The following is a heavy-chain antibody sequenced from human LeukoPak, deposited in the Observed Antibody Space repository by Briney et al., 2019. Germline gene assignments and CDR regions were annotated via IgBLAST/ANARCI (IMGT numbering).Heavy chain of an antibody. V-gene: IGHV4-59*08. CDR3: ARQDSGTYLNPLDI. CDR1: GGSISSYY. Sequence: SETLSLTCTVSGGSISSYYWSWIRQPPGKGLEWIAYIYYSGNTNYNPSLKSRVTISVDTSKNQLSLKLRSVTAADTAVYYCARQDSGTYLNPLDIWGQGTVVTVSS. CDR2: IYYSGNT. J-gene: IGHJ3*02. D-gene: IGHD1-26*01.